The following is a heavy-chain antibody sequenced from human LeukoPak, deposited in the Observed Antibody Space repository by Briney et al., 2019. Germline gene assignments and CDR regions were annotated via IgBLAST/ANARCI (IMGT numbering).Heavy chain of an antibody. Sequence: GGSLRLSCAASGFTFSSYWMHWVRQAPGKGLVWVSRINSDGSSTSYADSVKGRFTISRDNAKNSLYLQMNSLRAEDTAVYYCARGGDLYEGLLDYWGQGTLVTVSS. V-gene: IGHV3-74*01. D-gene: IGHD2/OR15-2a*01. J-gene: IGHJ4*02. CDR3: ARGGDLYEGLLDY. CDR1: GFTFSSYW. CDR2: INSDGSST.